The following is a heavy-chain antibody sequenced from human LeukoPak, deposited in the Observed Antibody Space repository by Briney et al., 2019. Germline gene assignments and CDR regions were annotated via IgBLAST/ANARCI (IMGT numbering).Heavy chain of an antibody. Sequence: ASVKVSCKASGYTFTSYDINWVRQATGQGLEWMGWMSPNSGNTGYAQKFQGRVTMTRNTSISTAYMELSSLRSEDTAVYYCAINHPDYGDYVGQDYWGQGTLVTVSS. V-gene: IGHV1-8*01. CDR1: GYTFTSYD. J-gene: IGHJ4*02. CDR2: MSPNSGNT. D-gene: IGHD4-17*01. CDR3: AINHPDYGDYVGQDY.